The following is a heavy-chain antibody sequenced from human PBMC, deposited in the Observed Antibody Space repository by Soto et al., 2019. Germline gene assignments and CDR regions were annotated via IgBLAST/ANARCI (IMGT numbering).Heavy chain of an antibody. CDR3: VRGLRAAVGTGSRFPY. Sequence: SETLSLTCAVYGGSFSGYYWSWLRQAPGKGLEWIGEINNSGNSNSNPSLKSRVTISLDTSKNQFSLRLNSVTAADTGVYYVVRGLRAAVGTGSRFPYWGQGTLVT. CDR2: INNSGNS. V-gene: IGHV4-34*01. J-gene: IGHJ4*02. CDR1: GGSFSGYY. D-gene: IGHD6-13*01.